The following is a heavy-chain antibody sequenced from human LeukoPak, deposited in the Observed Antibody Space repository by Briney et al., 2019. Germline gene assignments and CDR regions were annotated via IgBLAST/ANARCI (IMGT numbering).Heavy chain of an antibody. CDR3: ARHVKPLGYWFAP. J-gene: IGHJ5*02. V-gene: IGHV4-59*08. CDR2: IYYSGST. D-gene: IGHD1-14*01. Sequence: SETLYLTCTVSGGSISNYYWSWIRQPPGRGLEWIGHIYYSGSTNYNPSLKSRVTLSVDTSKNQFSLKLSSVTAADTAVYYCARHVKPLGYWFAPWGQGTLVTVSS. CDR1: GGSISNYY.